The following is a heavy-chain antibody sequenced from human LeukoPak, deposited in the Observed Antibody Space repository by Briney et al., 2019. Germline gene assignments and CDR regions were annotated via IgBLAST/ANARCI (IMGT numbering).Heavy chain of an antibody. CDR2: IYYSGST. CDR1: GGSISSHY. CDR3: ASSITMVRGVIIKPGAFDI. V-gene: IGHV4-59*08. Sequence: SETLSLTCTVSGGSISSHYWSWIRQPPGKGLEWMGYIYYSGSTNYNPSLKSRVTISVDTSKNQFSLKLSSVTAADTAVYYCASSITMVRGVIIKPGAFDIWGQGTMVTVSS. D-gene: IGHD3-10*01. J-gene: IGHJ3*02.